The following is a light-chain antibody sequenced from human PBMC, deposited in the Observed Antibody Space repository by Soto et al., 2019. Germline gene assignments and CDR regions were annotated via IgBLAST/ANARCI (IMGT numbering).Light chain of an antibody. V-gene: IGKV1-5*03. Sequence: IQMTQSPSTLSASAGDRVTITCRASQSISPYLAWYQQKPGKAPKLLIYMASSLQSGVPSRFSGSGSGTEFTLTISSLQPDDFATYYCQQSNSYPWTFGQGTKVDIK. CDR3: QQSNSYPWT. CDR1: QSISPY. J-gene: IGKJ1*01. CDR2: MAS.